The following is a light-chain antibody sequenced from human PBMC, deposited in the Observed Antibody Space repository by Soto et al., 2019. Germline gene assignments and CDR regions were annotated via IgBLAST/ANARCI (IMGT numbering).Light chain of an antibody. J-gene: IGKJ1*01. CDR3: QQYNTYPWT. CDR2: KAS. Sequence: DIQMTQSPSTLSGSVGDRVTITCRASQTISSWLAWYQQKPGKAPKLLIYKASTLKSGVPSRFSGSGSGTEFTLTISRLHPDDFATYYCQQYNTYPWTYGQGTKVEIK. V-gene: IGKV1-5*03. CDR1: QTISSW.